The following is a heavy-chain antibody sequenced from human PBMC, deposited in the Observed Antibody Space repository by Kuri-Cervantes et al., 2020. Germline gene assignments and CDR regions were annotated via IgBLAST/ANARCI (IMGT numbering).Heavy chain of an antibody. D-gene: IGHD1-26*01. V-gene: IGHV1-2*02. CDR1: GYTFTGYY. CDR3: ASNSGSSLFNYYYYGMDV. Sequence: ASVKVSCKASGYTFTGYYMHWVRQAPGQGLEWMGWINPNSGGTNYAQKFQGRVTMTRDTSISTAYMELSRLRSDDTAVYYCASNSGSSLFNYYYYGMDVWGQGTTVTVSS. J-gene: IGHJ6*02. CDR2: INPNSGGT.